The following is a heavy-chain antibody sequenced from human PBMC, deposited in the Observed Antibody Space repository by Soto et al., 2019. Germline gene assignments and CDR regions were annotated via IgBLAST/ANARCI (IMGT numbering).Heavy chain of an antibody. Sequence: QVQLVQSGAEVKKPGASVKVSCKASGYTFTSYGISWVRQAPGQGLEWMGWISAYNGNTNYAQKLQGRVTMTTDTSTSTAYMELRSLRSDDTAVYYCARDLADYDFWSGYPPAWWFDPWGQGTLVTVSS. CDR3: ARDLADYDFWSGYPPAWWFDP. CDR1: GYTFTSYG. CDR2: ISAYNGNT. D-gene: IGHD3-3*01. V-gene: IGHV1-18*01. J-gene: IGHJ5*02.